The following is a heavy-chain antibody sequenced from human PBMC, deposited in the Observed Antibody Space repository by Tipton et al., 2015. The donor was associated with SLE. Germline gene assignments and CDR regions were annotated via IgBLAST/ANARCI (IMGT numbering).Heavy chain of an antibody. V-gene: IGHV3-11*05. CDR3: VREAAAGRWFDY. Sequence: GSLRLSCAASGFTVSSNYMSWVRQAPGKGLGWVSYISPSSGYTNYADSVRGRFTVSRDNAKNSLLLQMDSLSAEDTAVYYCVREAAAGRWFDYWGQGALVTVSS. J-gene: IGHJ4*02. D-gene: IGHD6-13*01. CDR2: ISPSSGYT. CDR1: GFTVSSNY.